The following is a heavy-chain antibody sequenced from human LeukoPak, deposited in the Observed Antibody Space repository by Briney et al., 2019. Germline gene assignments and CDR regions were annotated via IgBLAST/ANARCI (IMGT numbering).Heavy chain of an antibody. V-gene: IGHV3-53*01. Sequence: PGGSLRLSCAASGFTVSSNYMSWVRQAPGKGLEWVSVIYSGGSTYYADCVKGRFTISRDNSKNTLYLQMNSLRAEDTAVYYCARDSGMGATLDWGQGTMVTVSS. CDR2: IYSGGST. CDR3: ARDSGMGATLD. D-gene: IGHD1-26*01. CDR1: GFTVSSNY. J-gene: IGHJ3*01.